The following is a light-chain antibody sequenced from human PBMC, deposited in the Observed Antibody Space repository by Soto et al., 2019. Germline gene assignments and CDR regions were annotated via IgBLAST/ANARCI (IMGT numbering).Light chain of an antibody. CDR3: QQRSNWPHT. Sequence: EIVLTQSPATLSLSPGERATLSCRASQTVSSYLAWYQQRPGQAPRLLIYDASNRATGIPARFSGSGAGTAFPLTISSLEPEDFAVYYCQQRSNWPHTFGQGTKWEIK. CDR1: QTVSSY. CDR2: DAS. J-gene: IGKJ2*01. V-gene: IGKV3-11*01.